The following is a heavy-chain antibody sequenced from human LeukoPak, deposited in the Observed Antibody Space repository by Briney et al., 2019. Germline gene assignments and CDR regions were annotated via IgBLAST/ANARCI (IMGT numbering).Heavy chain of an antibody. CDR2: IKAKAHGGTI. D-gene: IGHD1-26*01. V-gene: IGHV3-15*01. Sequence: GGSLRLSCAAAGFTFINAWMAWVRQAPGKGLEWVGRIKAKAHGGTIEYAAPVKGRFTISRDDSKNTLYLQMNSLKTEDTAVYYCTTDGVGVEGATYDNWGQGTLVTVSS. J-gene: IGHJ4*02. CDR3: TTDGVGVEGATYDN. CDR1: GFTFINAW.